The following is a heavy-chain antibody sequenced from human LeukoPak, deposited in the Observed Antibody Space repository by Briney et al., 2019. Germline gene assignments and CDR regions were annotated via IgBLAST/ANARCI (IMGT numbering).Heavy chain of an antibody. CDR2: VHTSGST. CDR1: GGSISDYY. Sequence: SETLSLTCTVSGGSISDYYWSWIRQPAGKGLEWIGRVHTSGSTNYNPSLKSRVTMSVDTSKNQFSLRLSTVTAADTAVYYGARDLYGDYGVFDYWGQGTLVTVSS. J-gene: IGHJ4*02. V-gene: IGHV4-4*07. CDR3: ARDLYGDYGVFDY. D-gene: IGHD4-17*01.